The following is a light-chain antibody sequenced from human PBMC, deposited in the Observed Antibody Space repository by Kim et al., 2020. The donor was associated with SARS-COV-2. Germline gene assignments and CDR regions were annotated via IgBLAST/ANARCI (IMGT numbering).Light chain of an antibody. CDR1: SLRSFY. J-gene: IGLJ1*01. CDR2: GKN. Sequence: VALGQTVKLTCQGDSLRSFYASWYQQKPGQAPVLVIYGKNNRPSGIPDRFSGSSSGNTASLTITGAQAEDEADYYCNSRDSSGNHPFGTGTKAPS. CDR3: NSRDSSGNHP. V-gene: IGLV3-19*01.